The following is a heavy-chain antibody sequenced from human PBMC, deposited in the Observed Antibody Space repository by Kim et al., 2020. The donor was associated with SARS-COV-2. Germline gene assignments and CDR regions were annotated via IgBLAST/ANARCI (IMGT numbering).Heavy chain of an antibody. V-gene: IGHV3-9*01. Sequence: GGSLRLSCVSSGFNFDDHAMHWVRQVPGQGLEWVPGITWNSVSTDYADSVRGRFTIARDNAKNSLYLQMNSLRPEDTALYFCATEAVRYFDLWDRGTLVAVSS. D-gene: IGHD6-19*01. CDR1: GFNFDDHA. CDR2: ITWNSVST. J-gene: IGHJ2*01. CDR3: ATEAVRYFDL.